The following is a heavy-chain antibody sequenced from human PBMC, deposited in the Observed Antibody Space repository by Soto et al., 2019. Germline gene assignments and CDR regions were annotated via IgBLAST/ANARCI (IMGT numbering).Heavy chain of an antibody. D-gene: IGHD2-15*01. CDR1: GYTFTAYY. CDR3: ASGGNYSTAVADY. V-gene: IGHV1-2*02. J-gene: IGHJ4*02. Sequence: GASVKVSCKASGYTFTAYYIHWVRQAPGQGLEWMGWINPNSGGTNYAQKLQGRVTMTRDTSISTAYMELSRLSSDDTAVYYCASGGNYSTAVADYWGQGTLVTVSS. CDR2: INPNSGGT.